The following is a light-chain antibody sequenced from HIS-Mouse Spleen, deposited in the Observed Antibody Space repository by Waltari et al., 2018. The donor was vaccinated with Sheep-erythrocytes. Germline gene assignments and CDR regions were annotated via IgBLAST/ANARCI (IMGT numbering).Light chain of an antibody. J-gene: IGLJ2*01. CDR2: QDS. V-gene: IGLV3-1*01. CDR1: KLGDKY. Sequence: SYELTQPPSVSVSPGQTASITCSGDKLGDKYACWYQQKPGQSPGLVIYQDSKRPSGVPERFTGSNSENTATLTISGTQAMDETDYYCQAWDSSIVVFGGGTKLTVL. CDR3: QAWDSSIVV.